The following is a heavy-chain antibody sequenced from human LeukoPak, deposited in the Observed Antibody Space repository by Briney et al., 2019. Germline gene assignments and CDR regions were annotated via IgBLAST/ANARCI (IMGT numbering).Heavy chain of an antibody. Sequence: GGSLRLSCAASGCTFSSYSMNSVRQAPGKWLECVSSISSSSSYIYYADSVKGRFTISRDNAKNSLYLQMNSLRAEDTAVYYCARVGYYDSSGYPYYMDVWGKGTTVTISS. V-gene: IGHV3-21*01. CDR1: GCTFSSYS. CDR3: ARVGYYDSSGYPYYMDV. CDR2: ISSSSSYI. D-gene: IGHD3-22*01. J-gene: IGHJ6*03.